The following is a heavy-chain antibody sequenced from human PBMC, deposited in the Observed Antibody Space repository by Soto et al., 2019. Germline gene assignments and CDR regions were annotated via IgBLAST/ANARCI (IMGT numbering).Heavy chain of an antibody. CDR2: ISYDGRRK. D-gene: IGHD1-26*01. CDR3: AREDSGDYFAYFDY. Sequence: QVQLVESGGGAVQPGRSLRLSCAASGFTFNHFVMHWVRQAPGKGLDWVAVISYDGRRKSYADSVKGRFTISRDNSERTLDLQMNNLTSQDTGIYYCAREDSGDYFAYFDYWGQGSLVAVSS. J-gene: IGHJ4*02. V-gene: IGHV3-30*03. CDR1: GFTFNHFV.